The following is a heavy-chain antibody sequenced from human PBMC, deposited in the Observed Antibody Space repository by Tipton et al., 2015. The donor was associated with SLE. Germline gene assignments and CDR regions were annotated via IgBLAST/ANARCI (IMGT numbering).Heavy chain of an antibody. D-gene: IGHD1-26*01. CDR3: ATDLRAPGTKFDR. CDR2: MYERRSP. V-gene: IGHV4-59*12. J-gene: IGHJ5*02. Sequence: TLSLTCSVSGTSISSYYWRWVRQAPGKGLEWIGFMYERRSPKYNPSLKSRITISGDTSKNQFSLNLTSVTAADTAVYFCATDLRAPGTKFDRWGQGTLVTVSS. CDR1: GTSISSYY.